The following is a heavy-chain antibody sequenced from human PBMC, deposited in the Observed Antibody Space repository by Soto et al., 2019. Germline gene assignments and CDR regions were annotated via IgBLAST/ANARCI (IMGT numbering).Heavy chain of an antibody. CDR3: ARDPHDIVVVEPADAFDI. CDR1: GGTFSSYT. CDR2: IIPILGIA. D-gene: IGHD2-2*01. V-gene: IGHV1-69*04. J-gene: IGHJ3*02. Sequence: ASLKVSCKASGGTFSSYTISWVRQAPGQGLEWMGRIIPILGIANYAQKFQGRVTITADKSTSTAYMELSSLRSEDTAVYYCARDPHDIVVVEPADAFDIWGQGTMVTVSS.